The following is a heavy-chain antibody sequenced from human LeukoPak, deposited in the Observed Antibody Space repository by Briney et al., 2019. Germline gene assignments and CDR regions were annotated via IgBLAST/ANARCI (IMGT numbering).Heavy chain of an antibody. CDR3: AKDEGYCSGGSCYYDY. J-gene: IGHJ4*02. V-gene: IGHV3-23*01. CDR2: ISGSGGST. CDR1: GFTFSSYA. D-gene: IGHD2-15*01. Sequence: PGGSLRLSCAASGFTFSSYAMSWVRQAPGKGLGWVSAISGSGGSTYYADSVKGRFTISRDNSKNTLYLQMNSLRAEDTAVYYCAKDEGYCSGGSCYYDYWGQGTLVTVSS.